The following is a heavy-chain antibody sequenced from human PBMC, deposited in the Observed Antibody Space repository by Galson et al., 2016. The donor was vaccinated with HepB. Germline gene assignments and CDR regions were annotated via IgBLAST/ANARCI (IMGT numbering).Heavy chain of an antibody. V-gene: IGHV3-30-3*01. CDR2: ISYDGNNK. CDR3: ARRLSIAAATLDV. D-gene: IGHD6-13*01. Sequence: SLRLSCAASGFTFSSYAMHWVRQAPGKGLEWVAVISYDGNNKYFAGSVKGRFTISRENSYNTLYLQMKSLRPDDTAVYYCARRLSIAAATLDVWGQGTTVTVSS. CDR1: GFTFSSYA. J-gene: IGHJ6*02.